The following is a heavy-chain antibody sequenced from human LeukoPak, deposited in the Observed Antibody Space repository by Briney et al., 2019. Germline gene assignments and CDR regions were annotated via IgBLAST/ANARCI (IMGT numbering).Heavy chain of an antibody. V-gene: IGHV1-46*01. CDR1: GYTFTSYY. CDR3: ARDSALGWFDP. D-gene: IGHD3-16*01. CDR2: INPSGGST. Sequence: ASVKVSCKASGYTFTSYYMHWVRQAPGQGLEWMGIINPSGGSTSYAQKFQGRVTMARDTSISTAYMELSRLRSDDTAVYYCARDSALGWFDPWGQGTLVTVSS. J-gene: IGHJ5*02.